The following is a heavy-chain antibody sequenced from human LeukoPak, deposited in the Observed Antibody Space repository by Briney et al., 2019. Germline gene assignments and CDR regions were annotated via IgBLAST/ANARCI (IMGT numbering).Heavy chain of an antibody. CDR2: ISSSSSYI. V-gene: IGHV3-21*01. D-gene: IGHD3-22*01. CDR3: ARDWYYYDSSGYYYAYAFDI. Sequence: GGSLRLSCAASGFTFSSYSMNWVRQAPGKGLEWVPSISSSSSYIYYADSVKGRFTISRDNAKNSLYLQMNSLRAEDTAVYYCARDWYYYDSSGYYYAYAFDIWGQGTMVTVSS. CDR1: GFTFSSYS. J-gene: IGHJ3*02.